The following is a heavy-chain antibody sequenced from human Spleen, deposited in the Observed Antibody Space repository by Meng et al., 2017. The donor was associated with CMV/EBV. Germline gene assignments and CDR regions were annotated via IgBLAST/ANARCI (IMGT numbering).Heavy chain of an antibody. CDR1: GLTVSNKY. CDR3: ASTIFGTLYGMDV. J-gene: IGHJ6*02. CDR2: IYSNDNT. D-gene: IGHD3-3*01. V-gene: IGHV3-53*01. Sequence: GGSLRLSCAASGLTVSNKYMTWVRQAPGKGLEWVSIIYSNDNTYYADSVKGRFTISRDNSKNTLYLQMNSLRAEDTAVYYCASTIFGTLYGMDVWGQGTTVTVSS.